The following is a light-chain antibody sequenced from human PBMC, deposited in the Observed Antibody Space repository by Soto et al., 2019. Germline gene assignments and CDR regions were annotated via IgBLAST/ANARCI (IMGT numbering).Light chain of an antibody. J-gene: IGLJ1*01. CDR1: SSNIGSNY. V-gene: IGLV1-47*02. CDR2: SNN. Sequence: QSVLTQPPSASGTPGQRVTISCSGSSSNIGSNYVYWYQQLPGTAPKLLIYSNNQRPSGVPDRFSGSKSGTSASLAISGLRSEDEADYYCAAWDDSLSGYVFGTGTQLTVL. CDR3: AAWDDSLSGYV.